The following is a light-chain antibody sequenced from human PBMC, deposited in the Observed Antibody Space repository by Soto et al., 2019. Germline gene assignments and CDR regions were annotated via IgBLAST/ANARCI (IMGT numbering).Light chain of an antibody. J-gene: IGKJ1*01. V-gene: IGKV1-5*03. CDR1: QSISTW. Sequence: DIQMPQSPSTLSASVGDRVTITCRASQSISTWLAWYQQKPGKAPKILIYKASTLQSGVPSRFSGSGSGTEFTLTISSLQPDDFATYYCQQYYNYYRTFGQGTKVQIK. CDR2: KAS. CDR3: QQYYNYYRT.